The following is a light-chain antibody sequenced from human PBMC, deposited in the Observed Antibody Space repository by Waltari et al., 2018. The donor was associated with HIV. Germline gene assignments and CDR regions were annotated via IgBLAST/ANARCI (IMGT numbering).Light chain of an antibody. V-gene: IGLV2-11*01. CDR2: DVS. CDR3: CSYAGSHTPWV. CDR1: SSDAGGYNY. Sequence: QSALTQPRSVTGSPGQSVTISCTGTSSDAGGYNYVSWYQQHQGKAPKLIINDVSKRPSGVPDRFSGSKSGNTASLTISGLQAEDEVHYYCCSYAGSHTPWVFGGGTKVTVL. J-gene: IGLJ3*02.